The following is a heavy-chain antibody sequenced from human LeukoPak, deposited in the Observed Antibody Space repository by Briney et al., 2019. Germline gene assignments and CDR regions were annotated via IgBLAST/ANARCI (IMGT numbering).Heavy chain of an antibody. D-gene: IGHD3-16*02. Sequence: GGSLRLSCAASGFTFRTYWMSWVRQAPGKGLEWVASIKRDASGKYYVDSVKGRFTISRDNAKNSLSLQMNSLRAEDTAVYYCARHRTASDYWGQGTLVTVSS. J-gene: IGHJ4*02. V-gene: IGHV3-7*01. CDR1: GFTFRTYW. CDR2: IKRDASGK. CDR3: ARHRTASDY.